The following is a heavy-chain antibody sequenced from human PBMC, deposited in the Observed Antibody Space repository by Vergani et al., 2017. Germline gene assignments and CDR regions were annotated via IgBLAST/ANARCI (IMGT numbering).Heavy chain of an antibody. Sequence: QLQLQESGPGLVKPSETLSLTCTVSGGSISSSSYYWGWIRKPPGKGLEWIGEINHSGSTNYNPSLKSRVTISVDTSKNQFSLKLSSVTAADTAVYYCARLGKKLPSVRKEAVVPAAIGRDAFDIWGQGTMVTVSS. CDR2: INHSGST. J-gene: IGHJ3*02. CDR3: ARLGKKLPSVRKEAVVPAAIGRDAFDI. V-gene: IGHV4-39*07. CDR1: GGSISSSSYY. D-gene: IGHD2-2*02.